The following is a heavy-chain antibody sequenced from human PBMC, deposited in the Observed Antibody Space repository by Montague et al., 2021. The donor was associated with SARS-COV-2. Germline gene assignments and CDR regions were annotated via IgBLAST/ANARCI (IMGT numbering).Heavy chain of an antibody. CDR1: GFTFDDYA. CDR3: AKEVGESPSFDY. CDR2: ISWNSGST. Sequence: SLRLSCEASGFTFDDYAMHWVRQAPGKGLEWVSGISWNSGSTGYADSXKGRFTISRDNAKNSLYLQMNSLRAEDTALYYCAKEVGESPSFDYWGQGTLVTVSS. J-gene: IGHJ4*02. V-gene: IGHV3-9*01. D-gene: IGHD2-15*01.